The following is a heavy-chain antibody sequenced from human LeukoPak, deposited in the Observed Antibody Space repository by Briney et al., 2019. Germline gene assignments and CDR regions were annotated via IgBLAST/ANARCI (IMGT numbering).Heavy chain of an antibody. J-gene: IGHJ4*02. CDR1: GFTFSTSA. D-gene: IGHD3-3*01. Sequence: GGSLRLSCAASGFTFSTSAMSWVRQAPGKGLEWVSTISPDGAYIYYADSLRGRFTMSRDNSGNTLYLQMTSLRVEDTAIYYCVKRFLESIVSEQWGQGTLVTVSS. V-gene: IGHV3-23*01. CDR2: ISPDGAYI. CDR3: VKRFLESIVSEQ.